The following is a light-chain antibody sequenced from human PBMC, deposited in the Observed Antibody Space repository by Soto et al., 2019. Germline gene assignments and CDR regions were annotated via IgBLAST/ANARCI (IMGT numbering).Light chain of an antibody. J-gene: IGLJ1*01. CDR2: NDN. Sequence: SVLTKPPSASGTPGQTVTISCSGSSSNIGSNTVSWYQQLPGAAPTLLIYNDNERPSGVPDRFSGSKSGTSASLAISGLQAEDEADYYCAACDENRIEGFGTRTRVTVL. CDR3: AACDENRIEG. CDR1: SSNIGSNT. V-gene: IGLV1-44*01.